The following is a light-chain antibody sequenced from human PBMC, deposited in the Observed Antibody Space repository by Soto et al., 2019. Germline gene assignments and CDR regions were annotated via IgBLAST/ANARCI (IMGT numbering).Light chain of an antibody. V-gene: IGKV1-5*01. Sequence: DIQMTQSPSTLSASVGDRVTITCRASQSIDRWLAWYQQKPGKAPKFLIYDAYSLERGVQSRFSGSGSGTEFTLIIRSLQADDVATYYCKNYHSYPLTFGQGTKVDIK. CDR3: KNYHSYPLT. J-gene: IGKJ4*01. CDR1: QSIDRW. CDR2: DAY.